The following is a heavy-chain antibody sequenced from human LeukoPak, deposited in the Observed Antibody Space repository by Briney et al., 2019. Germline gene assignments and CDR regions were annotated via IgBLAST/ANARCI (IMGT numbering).Heavy chain of an antibody. J-gene: IGHJ6*03. D-gene: IGHD6-19*01. Sequence: GGSLRLSCAASGFTFSSYAMSWVRQAPGKGLEWVAAISGSGGSTYYGDSVKGRFIISRDNSKNTLYLQVNSLRVEDPAVYYCAKVAAVAGRSYYYYYMDVWGKGTTVTVSS. V-gene: IGHV3-23*01. CDR3: AKVAAVAGRSYYYYYMDV. CDR2: ISGSGGST. CDR1: GFTFSSYA.